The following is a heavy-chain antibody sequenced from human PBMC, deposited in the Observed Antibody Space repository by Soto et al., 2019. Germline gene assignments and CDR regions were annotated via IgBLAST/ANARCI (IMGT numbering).Heavy chain of an antibody. CDR2: MYPSGAAP. CDR1: GYTFTSEY. D-gene: IGHD3-16*01. J-gene: IGHJ4*02. Sequence: ASVKVSCKASGYTFTSEYIHWVRQAPGEGLEWMGVMYPSGAAPTYAQKFQGRVTTTRDTSTSTVYMQLSSLRSEDTAVYFCARDGGHWDFDYWGQGTLVTVSS. CDR3: ARDGGHWDFDY. V-gene: IGHV1-46*01.